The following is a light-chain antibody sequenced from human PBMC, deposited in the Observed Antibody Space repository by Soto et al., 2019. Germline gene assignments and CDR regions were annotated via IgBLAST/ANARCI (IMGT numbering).Light chain of an antibody. V-gene: IGLV2-23*01. J-gene: IGLJ2*01. CDR2: EGS. CDR1: SSDVGSYNL. CDR3: CSYAGSSTVV. Sequence: QSVLTQPASVSGSPGQSITISCTGTSSDVGSYNLVSWYQQNPGKAPKLIIYEGSKRPSGVSNRFSGSKSGNTASLTISGLQAEDEADYYCCSYAGSSTVVFGGGTKVTVL.